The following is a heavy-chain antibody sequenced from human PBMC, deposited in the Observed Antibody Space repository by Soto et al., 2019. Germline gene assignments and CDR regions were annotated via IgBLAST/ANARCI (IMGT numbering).Heavy chain of an antibody. CDR3: ARESYDSRGGELNDGFDL. Sequence: QMKLQESGSGLVKPSQTLSLTCAVSGGSISSNDYSWDWIRQPPGKGLEWIGVIYQSGRTSYTPSLKSRFTISVDRSKNQFSLELTSVTDADTAVYYCARESYDSRGGELNDGFDLWGQGTMVTVSS. CDR1: GGSISSNDYS. V-gene: IGHV4-30-2*01. CDR2: IYQSGRT. J-gene: IGHJ3*01. D-gene: IGHD3-22*01.